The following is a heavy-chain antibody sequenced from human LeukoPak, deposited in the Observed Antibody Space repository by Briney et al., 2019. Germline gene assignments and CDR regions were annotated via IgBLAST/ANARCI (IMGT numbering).Heavy chain of an antibody. D-gene: IGHD3-22*01. J-gene: IGHJ1*01. CDR1: GFTFSSYA. CDR2: ISYDGSNK. Sequence: GGSLRLSCAASGFTFSSYAMHWVRQAPGRGLEWVAVISYDGSNKYYADSVKGRFTISRDNSKNTLYLQMNSLRAEDTAVYYCARDLVTMIVVVIVAWWGQGTLVTVSS. V-gene: IGHV3-30-3*01. CDR3: ARDLVTMIVVVIVAW.